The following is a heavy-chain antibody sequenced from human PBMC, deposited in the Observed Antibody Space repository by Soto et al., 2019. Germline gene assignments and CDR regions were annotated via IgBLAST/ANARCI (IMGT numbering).Heavy chain of an antibody. V-gene: IGHV4-4*02. D-gene: IGHD6-19*01. CDR3: GISRGWYTIPS. Sequence: SETLSLTCAVSGDSVSSNQWWGWVRQSPVKGLEWIGDMSHSGTPNLSPSLESRVTLSVDTSKNQFSLELKSVTAADTAVYFCGISRGWYTIPSWGQGTLVTVSS. J-gene: IGHJ5*02. CDR1: GDSVSSNQW. CDR2: MSHSGTP.